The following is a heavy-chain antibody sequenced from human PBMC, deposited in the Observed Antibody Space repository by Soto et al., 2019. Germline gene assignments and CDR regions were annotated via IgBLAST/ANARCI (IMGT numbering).Heavy chain of an antibody. Sequence: PGGSLRLSCAASGFTFSSYSMNWVRQAPGKGLEWVSSISRSAGNTYYADSVKGRFTISRDNAKNSMYLQMNSLRAEDTAVYYCARDQVPGLDAFDIWGQGTRVTVSS. CDR2: ISRSAGNT. V-gene: IGHV3-21*01. CDR1: GFTFSSYS. J-gene: IGHJ3*02. CDR3: ARDQVPGLDAFDI.